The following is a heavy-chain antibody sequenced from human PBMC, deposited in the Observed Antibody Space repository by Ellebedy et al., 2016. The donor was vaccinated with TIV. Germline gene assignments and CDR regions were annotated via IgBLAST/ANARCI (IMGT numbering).Heavy chain of an antibody. V-gene: IGHV3-74*01. D-gene: IGHD3-10*01. J-gene: IGHJ4*02. CDR1: GFTFSSYW. CDR3: ARSRVSGSLDY. CDR2: ISSDGRST. Sequence: PGGSLRLSCAVSGFTFSSYWMYWVRQAPGKGLVWVSRISSDGRSTSYADSVKGRFTISRDNAKNTLSLQMNSLRAEDTAVYYCARSRVSGSLDYWGQGTLVAVSS.